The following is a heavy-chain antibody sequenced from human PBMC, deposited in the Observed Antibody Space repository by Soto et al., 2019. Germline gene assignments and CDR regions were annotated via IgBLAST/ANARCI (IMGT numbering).Heavy chain of an antibody. CDR2: ISAYNGNT. D-gene: IGHD4-17*01. CDR1: GYTFTSYG. Sequence: ASVKVSCKASGYTFTSYGISWVRQAPGQGLEWMGWISAYNGNTNYAQKLQGRVTMTTDTSTSTAYMELRSLRSDDTAVYYCARESYGDSDWGRLWDYYYYMDVWGKGTTVTVSS. V-gene: IGHV1-18*01. CDR3: ARESYGDSDWGRLWDYYYYMDV. J-gene: IGHJ6*03.